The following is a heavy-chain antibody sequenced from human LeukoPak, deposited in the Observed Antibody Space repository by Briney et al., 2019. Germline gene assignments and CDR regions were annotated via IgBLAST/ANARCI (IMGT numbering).Heavy chain of an antibody. V-gene: IGHV3-21*01. Sequence: GGSLRLSCAASGFTFSSYSMNWVRQAPGKGLEWVSSISSSSSYIYYADSVKGRFTISRDNAKNSLYLQMNSLRAEDTAVYYCARAISGSYVRFDPWGQGTLVTVSS. D-gene: IGHD1-26*01. CDR1: GFTFSSYS. J-gene: IGHJ5*02. CDR2: ISSSSSYI. CDR3: ARAISGSYVRFDP.